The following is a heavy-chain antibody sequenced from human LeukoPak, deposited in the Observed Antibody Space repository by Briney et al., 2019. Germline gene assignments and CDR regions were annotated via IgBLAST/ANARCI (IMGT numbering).Heavy chain of an antibody. V-gene: IGHV3-21*01. D-gene: IGHD4-17*01. Sequence: GGSLRLSCAASGFSFSHYSMNWVRQAPGKGLEWVSSIGTSSGNTNYGDSVKGRFTISRDNMKNSVHLQMNSLRAEDTAVYYCARDPADYGDYADPFDYWGQGTLVTVSS. CDR2: IGTSSGNT. CDR3: ARDPADYGDYADPFDY. CDR1: GFSFSHYS. J-gene: IGHJ4*02.